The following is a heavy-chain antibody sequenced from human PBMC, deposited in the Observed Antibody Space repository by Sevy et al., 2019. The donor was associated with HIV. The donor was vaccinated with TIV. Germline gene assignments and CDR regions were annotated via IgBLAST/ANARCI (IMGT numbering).Heavy chain of an antibody. CDR1: GFTFTTFG. CDR2: ISYDGRNK. CDR3: AKGRGDYVTRGGVDS. D-gene: IGHD4-17*01. V-gene: IGHV3-30*18. Sequence: LSLTCAASGFTFTTFGMHWVRQAPGKGLEWVAVISYDGRNKYHADSVRGRFTISRDNSKNTLYLQMNSLRSEDTAVYYCAKGRGDYVTRGGVDSWGQGALVTVSS. J-gene: IGHJ5*01.